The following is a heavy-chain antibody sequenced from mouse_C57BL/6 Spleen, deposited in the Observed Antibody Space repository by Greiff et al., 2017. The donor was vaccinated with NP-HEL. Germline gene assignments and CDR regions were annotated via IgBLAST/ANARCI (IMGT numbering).Heavy chain of an antibody. V-gene: IGHV1-47*01. Sequence: VQLQQSGAELVKPGASVKMSCKASGYTFTTYPTEWMKQNHGKSLERIGNFHPYNHDTRYNEKFKGKATLIVEKSSSTVYLELSRLTLADSAVYFGASHSSGTFDYWDQGTTLTVAS. CDR3: ASHSSGTFDY. CDR2: FHPYNHDT. CDR1: GYTFTTYP. J-gene: IGHJ2*01. D-gene: IGHD3-2*02.